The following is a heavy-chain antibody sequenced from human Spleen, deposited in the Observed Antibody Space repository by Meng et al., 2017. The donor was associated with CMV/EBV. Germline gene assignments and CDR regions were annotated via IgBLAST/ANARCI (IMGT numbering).Heavy chain of an antibody. CDR2: INHSGST. D-gene: IGHD2-2*01. CDR1: GGSFSGYY. Sequence: GSLRLSCAVYGGSFSGYYWSWIRQPPGKGLEWIGEINHSGSTNYNPSLKSRVTISVDTSKNQFSLKLSSVTAADTAVYYCARARGYQLLESLWGQGTLGTVSS. V-gene: IGHV4-34*01. CDR3: ARARGYQLLESL. J-gene: IGHJ4*02.